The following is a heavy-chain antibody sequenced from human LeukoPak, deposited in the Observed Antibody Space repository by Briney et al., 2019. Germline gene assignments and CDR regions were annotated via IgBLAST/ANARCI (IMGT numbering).Heavy chain of an antibody. D-gene: IGHD1-26*01. CDR3: VRDWEGFNFDI. V-gene: IGHV4-59*02. J-gene: IGHJ3*02. CDR1: GGSVSSYY. Sequence: SETLSLTCTVSGGSVSSYYWSWVRQPRGEGLEWIAYVYNSGSTNYNPSLKSRVTISVDRSTNQFSLKMNSVTAADTAVYYCVRDWEGFNFDIWGQGTMVTVSS. CDR2: VYNSGST.